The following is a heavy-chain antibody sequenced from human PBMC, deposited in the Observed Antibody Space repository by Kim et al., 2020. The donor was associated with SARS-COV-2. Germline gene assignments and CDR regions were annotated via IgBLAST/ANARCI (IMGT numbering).Heavy chain of an antibody. Sequence: GGSLRLSCAASGFTFSWYWMTWVRQAPGKGLEWVANIKEDGSEKHYVDSVKGRFTISRDNAKNSLFLQMNSLRAEDTAVYYCAWSYSWAFDDWGQGTLVTVSS. V-gene: IGHV3-7*03. CDR2: IKEDGSEK. J-gene: IGHJ4*02. D-gene: IGHD1-26*01. CDR1: GFTFSWYW. CDR3: AWSYSWAFDD.